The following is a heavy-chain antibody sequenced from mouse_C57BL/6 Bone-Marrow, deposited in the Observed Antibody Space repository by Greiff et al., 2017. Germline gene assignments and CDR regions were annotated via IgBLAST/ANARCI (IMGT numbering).Heavy chain of an antibody. CDR2: ISSGGSYT. J-gene: IGHJ4*01. V-gene: IGHV5-6*01. Sequence: EVKLMESGGDLVKPGGSLKLSCAASGFTFSSYGMSWVRQTPDKRLEWVATISSGGSYTYYPDSVKGRFTISRDNAKNTLYLQMSSLKSEDTAMNYCARHEGYYAMDYWGKGTSVTVSS. CDR3: ARHEGYYAMDY. CDR1: GFTFSSYG.